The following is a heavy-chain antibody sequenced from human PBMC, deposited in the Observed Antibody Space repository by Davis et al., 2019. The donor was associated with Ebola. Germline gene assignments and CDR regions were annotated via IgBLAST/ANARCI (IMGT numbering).Heavy chain of an antibody. CDR1: GFTFSSYS. CDR3: ARDGVEDAIYNYFDP. D-gene: IGHD3-10*01. V-gene: IGHV3-21*06. J-gene: IGHJ5*02. CDR2: ISDSGELK. Sequence: GESLKISCAASGFTFSSYSMNWVRQAPGKGLEWVSLISDSGELKFYADSVKGRFTISRDNAKTSLYLQMNNLREEDSAIYYCARDGVEDAIYNYFDPWGQGTLVTVSS.